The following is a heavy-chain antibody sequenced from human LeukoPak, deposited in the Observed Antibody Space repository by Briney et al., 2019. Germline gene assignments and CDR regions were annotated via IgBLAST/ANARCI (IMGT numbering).Heavy chain of an antibody. CDR2: ISGSGGST. Sequence: PGGSLRLSCAASGFTFSSYAMSWVRQAPGKGLEWVSAISGSGGSTYYADSVKGRFTISRDNSKNTLYLQMNSLRAEDTAVYYCAKDWQGSSGYAPFDYWGQGTLVTVSS. J-gene: IGHJ4*02. V-gene: IGHV3-23*01. CDR1: GFTFSSYA. CDR3: AKDWQGSSGYAPFDY. D-gene: IGHD3-22*01.